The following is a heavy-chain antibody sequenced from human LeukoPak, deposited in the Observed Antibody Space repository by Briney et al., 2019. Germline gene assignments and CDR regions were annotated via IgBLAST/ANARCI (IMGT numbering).Heavy chain of an antibody. J-gene: IGHJ5*02. V-gene: IGHV3-48*03. CDR2: ISSSGSTI. D-gene: IGHD6-13*01. CDR3: ARDPAPYSSSWYVNWFDP. CDR1: GFTFSSYE. Sequence: GGSLRLSCAASGFTFSSYEMNWVRQAPGKGLEWVSYISSSGSTIYYADSVKGRFTISRDNAKNSLYLQMNGLRAEDTAVYYCARDPAPYSSSWYVNWFDPWGQGTLVTASS.